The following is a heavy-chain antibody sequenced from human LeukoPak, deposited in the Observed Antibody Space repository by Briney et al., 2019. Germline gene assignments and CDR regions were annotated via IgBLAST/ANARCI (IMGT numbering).Heavy chain of an antibody. CDR3: ARSRGGRYSSNNWFDP. V-gene: IGHV4-61*02. CDR1: GGSISSGSYY. D-gene: IGHD6-19*01. CDR2: IYTSGST. Sequence: SETLSLTCTVSGGSISSGSYYWSWIRQPAGKGLEGIGRIYTSGSTNYNPSLKSRVTISVDTSKNQFSLKLSSVTAAATAAYYCARSRGGRYSSNNWFDPWGQGTLVTVSS. J-gene: IGHJ5*02.